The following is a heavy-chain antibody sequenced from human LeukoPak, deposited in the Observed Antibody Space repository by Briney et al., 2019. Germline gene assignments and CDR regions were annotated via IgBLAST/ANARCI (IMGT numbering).Heavy chain of an antibody. J-gene: IGHJ4*01. CDR3: ARGGAIFGVVISGELDD. V-gene: IGHV4-34*01. CDR1: GGSFSGYD. Sequence: SETLSLTCAVYGGSFSGYDWSWIRKPPGKGLEWIGEINHSGSTNYNPSLKSRVIISVDTSKNQLSLKLSSVTAADTAVYYCARGGAIFGVVISGELDDWGHGTLVTVSS. CDR2: INHSGST. D-gene: IGHD3-3*01.